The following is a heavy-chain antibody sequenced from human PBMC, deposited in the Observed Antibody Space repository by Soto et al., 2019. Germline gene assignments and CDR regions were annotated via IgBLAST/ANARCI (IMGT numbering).Heavy chain of an antibody. J-gene: IGHJ6*02. CDR2: VKYDGSQT. CDR3: TRDFQGPLDYGMDG. V-gene: IGHV3-7*01. CDR1: GFTFSRSW. D-gene: IGHD1-1*01. Sequence: XGYLRLSCAASGFTFSRSWMSWVRQAPGQGLEWVANVKYDGSQTYYVGSVKGRFTISRDNAKNSLYLQMNSLRAEDTAVYYCTRDFQGPLDYGMDGWGQGTTVTVSS.